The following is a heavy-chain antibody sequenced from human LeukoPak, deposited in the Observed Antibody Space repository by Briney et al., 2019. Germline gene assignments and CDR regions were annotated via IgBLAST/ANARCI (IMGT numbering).Heavy chain of an antibody. V-gene: IGHV3-23*01. CDR3: AKGKYSSSSPFDY. J-gene: IGHJ4*02. D-gene: IGHD6-13*01. CDR2: ISGSGGST. CDR1: GFTFSSYA. Sequence: GGSLRLSCAASGFTFSSYAMGWVRQAPGKGLEWVSAISGSGGSTYYADSVKGRFTISRDNSKNTLYLQMNSLRAEDTAVYYCAKGKYSSSSPFDYRGQGTLVTVSS.